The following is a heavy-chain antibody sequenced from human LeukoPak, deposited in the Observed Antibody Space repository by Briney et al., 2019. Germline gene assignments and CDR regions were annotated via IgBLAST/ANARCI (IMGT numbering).Heavy chain of an antibody. V-gene: IGHV3-21*01. CDR1: GFTFSSYS. J-gene: IGHJ3*02. D-gene: IGHD2/OR15-2a*01. CDR2: ISSSSSYI. Sequence: PGGSLRLSCAASGFTFSSYSMNWVRQAPGKGLEWVSSISSSSSYIYYADSVKGRFTISRDNAKNSLYLQMNSLRAEDTAVYYCARDVSKGGDAFDIRGQGTMVTVSS. CDR3: ARDVSKGGDAFDI.